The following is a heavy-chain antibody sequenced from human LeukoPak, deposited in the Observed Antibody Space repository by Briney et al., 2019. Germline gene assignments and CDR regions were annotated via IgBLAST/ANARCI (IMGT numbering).Heavy chain of an antibody. V-gene: IGHV3-48*01. CDR3: ARFGQLVRIIYYYYYMDV. J-gene: IGHJ6*03. CDR1: GFTFSSYS. Sequence: PGGSLRLSCAASGFTFSSYSMNWVRQAPGKGLEWVSYISSSSSTIYYADSVKGRFTISRDNAKNSLYLQMNSLRAEDTAVYYCARFGQLVRIIYYYYYMDVWGKGTTVTVSS. D-gene: IGHD6-6*01. CDR2: ISSSSSTI.